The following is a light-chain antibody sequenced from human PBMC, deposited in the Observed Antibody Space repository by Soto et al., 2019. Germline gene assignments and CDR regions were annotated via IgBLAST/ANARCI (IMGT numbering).Light chain of an antibody. CDR1: QSVSSSY. CDR3: QQYGSSRWT. Sequence: ELVLTQAPGIMSFSPGEGATLACRASQSVSSSYLAWYHQNRGQAPRLLLYGASTRATCTPDRFSGSGSGTDFTPTITRLEPEDFAVYYCQQYGSSRWTFGQGTKVEI. V-gene: IGKV3-20*01. CDR2: GAS. J-gene: IGKJ1*01.